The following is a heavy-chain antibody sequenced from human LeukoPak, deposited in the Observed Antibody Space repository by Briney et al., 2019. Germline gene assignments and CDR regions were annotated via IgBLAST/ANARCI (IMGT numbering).Heavy chain of an antibody. CDR3: ARDAVRNYYYYYMDV. Sequence: PGGSLRLSCAASGFTFSSYAMHWVRQAPGKGLEYVSAISSNGGSTYYANSVKGRFTISRDNSKNTLYLQMGSLRAEDMAVYYCARDAVRNYYYYYMDVWGKGTTVTVSS. V-gene: IGHV3-64*01. D-gene: IGHD4-17*01. J-gene: IGHJ6*03. CDR2: ISSNGGST. CDR1: GFTFSSYA.